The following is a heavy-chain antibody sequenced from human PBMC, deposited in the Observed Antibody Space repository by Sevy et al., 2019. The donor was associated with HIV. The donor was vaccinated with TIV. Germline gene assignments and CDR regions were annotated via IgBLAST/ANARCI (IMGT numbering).Heavy chain of an antibody. CDR3: TTAYCTNGVCYTHTYYYYGMDV. V-gene: IGHV3-15*01. D-gene: IGHD2-8*01. CDR1: GFTFSNAW. J-gene: IGHJ6*02. Sequence: GGSLRLSCAASGFTFSNAWMSWVRQAPGKGLEWVGRIKSKTDGGTTDYAAPVKGRFTISRDDSKNTMYLQRNSLKTEDAAVYYCTTAYCTNGVCYTHTYYYYGMDVWGQGTTVTVSS. CDR2: IKSKTDGGTT.